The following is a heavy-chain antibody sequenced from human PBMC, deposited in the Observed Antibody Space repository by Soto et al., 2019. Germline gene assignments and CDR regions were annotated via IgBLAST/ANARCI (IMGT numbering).Heavy chain of an antibody. D-gene: IGHD3-9*01. V-gene: IGHV4-34*01. CDR1: GGSFSGFY. J-gene: IGHJ4*02. CDR2: INHSGST. CDR3: ARGYDIRGEDY. Sequence: SETLSLTCAVYGGSFSGFYWSWIRQPPGKGLEWIGEINHSGSTNYNPSLKSRVTISVDTSKNQFSLKLSSVTAADTAVYYCARGYDIRGEDYWGQGTLVTSSS.